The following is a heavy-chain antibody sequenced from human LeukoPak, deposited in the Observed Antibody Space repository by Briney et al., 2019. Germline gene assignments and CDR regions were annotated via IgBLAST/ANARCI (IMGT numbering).Heavy chain of an antibody. CDR3: AKRRGDGDYRPDS. D-gene: IGHD4-17*01. Sequence: SETLSLTCTVSGGSISSGDYYWGWIRQLPGKGLEWIGSIHYSGNTYYNPSLESRVTISVDTSKNQFSLTLTSVTAADTSVYYCAKRRGDGDYRPDSWGQGTLVAVSS. J-gene: IGHJ5*01. CDR2: IHYSGNT. CDR1: GGSISSGDYY. V-gene: IGHV4-39*01.